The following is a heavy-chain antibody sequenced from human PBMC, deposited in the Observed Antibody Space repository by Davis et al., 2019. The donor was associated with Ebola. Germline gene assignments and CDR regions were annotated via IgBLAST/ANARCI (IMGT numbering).Heavy chain of an antibody. CDR2: IYYSGST. D-gene: IGHD6-13*01. Sequence: MPSETLSLTCTVSGGSISSYYWSWIRQSPGKGLEWIGYIYYSGSTNYNPSLKSRVTISVDTSKNQFSLKLSSVTAADTAVYYCARHGSSSWGYYYYGMDVWGQGTTVTVSS. CDR3: ARHGSSSWGYYYYGMDV. CDR1: GGSISSYY. J-gene: IGHJ6*02. V-gene: IGHV4-59*08.